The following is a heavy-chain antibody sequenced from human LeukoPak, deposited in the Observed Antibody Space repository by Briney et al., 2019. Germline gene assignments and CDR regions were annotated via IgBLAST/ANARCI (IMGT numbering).Heavy chain of an antibody. Sequence: SETLSLTCTVSGGSISSYYWSWIRQPPGKGLEWIGYIYYSGSTNYNPSLKSRVTISVDTSKNQFSLKLSSVTAADTAVYYCAGVVRGSSGSAYYFDYWGQGTLVTVSS. J-gene: IGHJ4*02. V-gene: IGHV4-59*01. CDR3: AGVVRGSSGSAYYFDY. CDR1: GGSISSYY. CDR2: IYYSGST. D-gene: IGHD3-10*01.